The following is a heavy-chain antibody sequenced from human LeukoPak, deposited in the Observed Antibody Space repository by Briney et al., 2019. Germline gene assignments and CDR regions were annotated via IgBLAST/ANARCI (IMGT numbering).Heavy chain of an antibody. Sequence: SETLSLTCTVSGGSISSSSYYWGWIRQPPGKGLEWIGSLYYDGSTYYNPSLKSRVTISVDTSKNQFSLKLSSVTAADSAMYYCARDSGRHYAYNWFHPWGQGILVTVSS. CDR2: LYYDGST. J-gene: IGHJ5*02. D-gene: IGHD3-10*01. V-gene: IGHV4-39*07. CDR1: GGSISSSSYY. CDR3: ARDSGRHYAYNWFHP.